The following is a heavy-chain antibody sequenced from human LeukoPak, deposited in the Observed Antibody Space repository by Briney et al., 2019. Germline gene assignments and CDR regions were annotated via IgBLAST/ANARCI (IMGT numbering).Heavy chain of an antibody. Sequence: PSETLSLTCAVSGGSISSGGYSWSWIRQPPGKGLEWIGYIYHSGSTYYNPSLKSRVTISVDRSKNQSSLKLSSVTAADTAVYYCARGVLPAAPGGWFDPWGQGTLVTVSS. CDR1: GGSISSGGYS. V-gene: IGHV4-30-2*01. CDR2: IYHSGST. D-gene: IGHD2-2*01. CDR3: ARGVLPAAPGGWFDP. J-gene: IGHJ5*02.